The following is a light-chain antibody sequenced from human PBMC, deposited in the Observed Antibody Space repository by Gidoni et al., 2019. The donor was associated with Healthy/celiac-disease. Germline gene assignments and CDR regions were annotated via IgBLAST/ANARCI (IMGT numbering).Light chain of an antibody. V-gene: IGKV1-5*03. CDR2: KAS. CDR1: QTISSW. Sequence: DIQMTQSPSTLSASIGDRVTITCRASQTISSWLAWYQQKPGKAPNLLIYKASTLESGVPPRFSGSGSGTEFTLAISSQQPDDFATYYCQQYNSHSYTFGQGTKLEIK. CDR3: QQYNSHSYT. J-gene: IGKJ2*01.